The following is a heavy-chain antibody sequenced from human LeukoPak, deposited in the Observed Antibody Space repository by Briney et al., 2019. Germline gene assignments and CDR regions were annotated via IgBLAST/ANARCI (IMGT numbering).Heavy chain of an antibody. CDR3: AKETSIGCESLYYFDY. CDR1: GFTFSSYG. Sequence: GGSLRLSCAASGFTFSSYGMSWVRHAPGKGLECVSAISGSGGSTYYADSVKGRFTISRENSKNTVYLQMNSLRAEDTAVYYCAKETSIGCESLYYFDYWGQGTLVTVSS. CDR2: ISGSGGST. D-gene: IGHD6-19*01. V-gene: IGHV3-23*01. J-gene: IGHJ4*02.